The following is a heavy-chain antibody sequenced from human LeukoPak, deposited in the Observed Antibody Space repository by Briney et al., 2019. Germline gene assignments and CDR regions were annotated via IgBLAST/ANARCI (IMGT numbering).Heavy chain of an antibody. J-gene: IGHJ6*02. CDR3: ARPIAVAGTRSLYYYYYGMDV. D-gene: IGHD6-19*01. V-gene: IGHV1-46*01. Sequence: ASVKVSCKASGYTFTSYYMHWVRQAPGQGLEWMGIINPSGGSTSYAQKFQGRVTMTRDTSTSTVYMELSSLRSEDTAVYYCARPIAVAGTRSLYYYYYGMDVWGQGTTVTVSS. CDR1: GYTFTSYY. CDR2: INPSGGST.